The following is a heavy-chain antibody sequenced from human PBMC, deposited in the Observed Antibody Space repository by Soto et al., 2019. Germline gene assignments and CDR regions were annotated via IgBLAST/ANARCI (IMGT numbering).Heavy chain of an antibody. J-gene: IGHJ5*01. D-gene: IGHD3-22*01. V-gene: IGHV4-30-4*01. Sequence: SESLTLRCAFSGYSINTDYYWSWIRQPPGKGLEWIGHIYYTGGTFYSPSLKSRLALSVDTSKNQFSLRLSSVTAADTAVYYCARDTASKDYDSHSYYPHFDSWGQGALVTVSS. CDR3: ARDTASKDYDSHSYYPHFDS. CDR2: IYYTGGT. CDR1: GYSINTDYY.